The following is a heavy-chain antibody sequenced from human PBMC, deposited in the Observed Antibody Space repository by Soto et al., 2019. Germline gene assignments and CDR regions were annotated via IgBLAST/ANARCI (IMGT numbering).Heavy chain of an antibody. CDR2: ISGFNGNT. J-gene: IGHJ1*01. D-gene: IGHD6-13*01. Sequence: QVPLVQSGAEVKKPGASVKVSCKASGYTFTNYGISGVRQAPGQGPEGMGWISGFNGNTKYARKVQGRVTLTTDTSATTAYMELRGLRSDDTAVYYCARGGSSWSAEYYEHWGQGTLVTVSS. CDR1: GYTFTNYG. CDR3: ARGGSSWSAEYYEH. V-gene: IGHV1-18*04.